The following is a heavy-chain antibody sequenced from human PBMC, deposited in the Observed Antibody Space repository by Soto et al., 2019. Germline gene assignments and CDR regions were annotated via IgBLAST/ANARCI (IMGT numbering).Heavy chain of an antibody. CDR2: VSASGLNT. D-gene: IGHD2-2*03. Sequence: GGSLRLCCAASGFTFSTYAMAWVRQAPGKGLEWVSGVSASGLNTDYADPVKGRFYISRDNSKNTVSLHMNSLRAEDTALYYCAKYHSQRTSGYFYDYWSRGTPVTVSS. CDR3: AKYHSQRTSGYFYDY. V-gene: IGHV3-23*01. J-gene: IGHJ4*02. CDR1: GFTFSTYA.